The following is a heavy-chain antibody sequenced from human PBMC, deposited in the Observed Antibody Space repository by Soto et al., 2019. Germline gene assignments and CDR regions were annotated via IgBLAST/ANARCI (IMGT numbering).Heavy chain of an antibody. CDR2: IIPMLGVA. V-gene: IGHV1-69*04. CDR1: GDTFSNHT. CDR3: ARVAEMGTLTKGYYYYMDV. D-gene: IGHD1-1*01. J-gene: IGHJ6*03. Sequence: QVQLVQSGAEVKKPGSSVKVSCKASGDTFSNHTISWVRQAPGQGLEWMGRIIPMLGVAKYAQKFQGRVTPAAAKSMSTGYMEVSSLRSADTAVYYCARVAEMGTLTKGYYYYMDVWGKGTTVTVSS.